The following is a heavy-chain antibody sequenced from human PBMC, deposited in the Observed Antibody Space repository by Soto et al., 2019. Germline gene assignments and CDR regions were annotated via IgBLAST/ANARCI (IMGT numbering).Heavy chain of an antibody. J-gene: IGHJ4*02. CDR2: IYTSGST. CDR3: ARTVGAAYYFAF. Sequence: QGQLQESGPGLVKPSETLSLTCTVSGDSMTKYYWRWIRQPAGKGLELIGRIYTSGSTKYNPSLKSRVTMSIDTSNNHFSVDVKSVTAADTAVYYCARTVGAAYYFAFWGQGALVTVSS. D-gene: IGHD1-26*01. CDR1: GDSMTKYY. V-gene: IGHV4-4*07.